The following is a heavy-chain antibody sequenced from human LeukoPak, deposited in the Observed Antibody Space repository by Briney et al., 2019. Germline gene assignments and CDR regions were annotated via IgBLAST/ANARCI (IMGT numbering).Heavy chain of an antibody. Sequence: GGSLRLSCAASGFTFSSYGRHWVRQAPGKGLEWVSFIRYDGDNKYYADSVKGRFTISRDNSKNTLYLQMNSLRAEDTAIYYCVKDPLGGSRVDYWGQGILVTVSS. CDR1: GFTFSSYG. V-gene: IGHV3-30*02. D-gene: IGHD3-16*01. CDR3: VKDPLGGSRVDY. CDR2: IRYDGDNK. J-gene: IGHJ4*02.